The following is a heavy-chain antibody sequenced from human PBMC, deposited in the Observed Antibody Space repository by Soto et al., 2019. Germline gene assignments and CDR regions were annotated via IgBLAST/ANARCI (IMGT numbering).Heavy chain of an antibody. CDR1: FANYA. Sequence: QVQLVESGGGVVRPGASLRLSCAAFANYAMHWVRQAPGQGLEWVAAIWFDGTYKGHADSVKGRFTISRDNAENRLYLQMDSLRVEDTALYYCATGSIALDNWGQGTLVTVSS. CDR3: ATGSIALDN. D-gene: IGHD6-13*01. V-gene: IGHV3-33*03. CDR2: IWFDGTYK. J-gene: IGHJ4*02.